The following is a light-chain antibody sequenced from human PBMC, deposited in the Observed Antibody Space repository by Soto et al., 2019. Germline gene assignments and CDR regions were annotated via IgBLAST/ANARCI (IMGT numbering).Light chain of an antibody. CDR3: SSYTSSSTLVV. J-gene: IGLJ2*01. CDR1: SSDVGGYNY. V-gene: IGLV2-14*01. Sequence: QSALTQPASVSGSPGQSITISCTGTSSDVGGYNYVSWYQQHPGKAPKLMIYDVNNRPSGVSNRFSGSKSGNTASLTISGLQAEDVADYYCSSYTSSSTLVVFGGGTKLTVL. CDR2: DVN.